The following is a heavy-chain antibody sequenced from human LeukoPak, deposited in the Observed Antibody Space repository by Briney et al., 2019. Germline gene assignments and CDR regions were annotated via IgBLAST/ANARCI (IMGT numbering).Heavy chain of an antibody. Sequence: SETLSLTCTVSGGSISSYYWSWIRQPPGKGLGWIGYIYYSGSTNYNPFPKSRVTISVDTSKNQFSLKLSSVTAADTAVYYCAISGYSYGDAFDIWGQGTMVTVSS. D-gene: IGHD5-18*01. V-gene: IGHV4-59*01. CDR3: AISGYSYGDAFDI. J-gene: IGHJ3*02. CDR1: GGSISSYY. CDR2: IYYSGST.